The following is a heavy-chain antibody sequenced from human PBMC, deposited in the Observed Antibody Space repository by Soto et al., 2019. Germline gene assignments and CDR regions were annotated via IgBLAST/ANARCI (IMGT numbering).Heavy chain of an antibody. V-gene: IGHV3-21*06. CDR1: GFTFSRYG. CDR3: ARDPSEGRVGNWFES. Sequence: GGSLRLSCAASGFTFSRYGMNWLRQAPGKWLEWVASISSSTSYVYYADSVKGRFSTSRDNAKNILYLEMYGLRTEDTAVYYCARDPSEGRVGNWFESWGQGTLVTVSS. D-gene: IGHD2-2*01. CDR2: ISSSTSYV. J-gene: IGHJ5*01.